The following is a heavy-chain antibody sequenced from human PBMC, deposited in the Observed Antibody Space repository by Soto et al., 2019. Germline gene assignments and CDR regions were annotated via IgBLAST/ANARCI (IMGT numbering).Heavy chain of an antibody. Sequence: PSETLSLTCTVSGGSISPGYRSWIRQPPGKGLEWLGYIYYSGITNYNPPIKSRVTISVDISRTQFSLKLSSVTAADTAVYYCARGREYSNSGDFDYWGQGTLVTVSS. CDR3: ARGREYSNSGDFDY. CDR1: GGSISPGY. CDR2: IYYSGIT. D-gene: IGHD6-6*01. V-gene: IGHV4-59*01. J-gene: IGHJ4*02.